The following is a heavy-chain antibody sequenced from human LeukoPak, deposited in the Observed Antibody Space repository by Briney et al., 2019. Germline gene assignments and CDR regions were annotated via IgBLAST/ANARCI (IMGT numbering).Heavy chain of an antibody. CDR3: AKGDCRDGYNCLHFDY. Sequence: PGGSLRLSCAASGFTFISYAMTWVRQVPGKGLEWVSAISGSGDSTYYADSVKGRFTISRDNSKNTMYLQMKGLRAEDTAVYYCAKGDCRDGYNCLHFDYWGQGTLVTVSS. CDR2: ISGSGDST. CDR1: GFTFISYA. D-gene: IGHD5-24*01. J-gene: IGHJ4*02. V-gene: IGHV3-23*01.